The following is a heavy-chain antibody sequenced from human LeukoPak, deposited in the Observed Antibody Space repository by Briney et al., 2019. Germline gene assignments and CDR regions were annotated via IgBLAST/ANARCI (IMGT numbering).Heavy chain of an antibody. V-gene: IGHV3-48*04. J-gene: IGHJ4*02. Sequence: GGSLRLSCAASGFTFSSYAMSWVRQAPGKGLEWVSYISSSGSTIYYADSVKGRFTISRDNAKNSLYLQMNSLRAEDTAVYYCARGVEMATINDYWGQGTLVTVSS. CDR2: ISSSGSTI. CDR1: GFTFSSYA. D-gene: IGHD5-24*01. CDR3: ARGVEMATINDY.